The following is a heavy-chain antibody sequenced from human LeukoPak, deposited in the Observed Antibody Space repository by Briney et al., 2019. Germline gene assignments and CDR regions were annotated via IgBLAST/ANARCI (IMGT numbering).Heavy chain of an antibody. CDR3: ARHTLVGARNAFDI. J-gene: IGHJ3*02. CDR2: IYTSGST. Sequence: SETLSLTCTVSGGSISSYYWSWIRQPAGKGLVWIGRIYTSGSTNYNPSLKSRVTTSVDSSKNQFSLKLSSVTAADTAVYYCARHTLVGARNAFDIWGQGTMVTVSS. D-gene: IGHD1-26*01. CDR1: GGSISSYY. V-gene: IGHV4-4*07.